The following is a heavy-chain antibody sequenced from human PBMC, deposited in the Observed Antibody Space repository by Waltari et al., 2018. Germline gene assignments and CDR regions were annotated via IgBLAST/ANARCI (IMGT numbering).Heavy chain of an antibody. CDR3: ARVGVGSSGWLDH. Sequence: EVQLVESGGGLVQPGGSLRLSCAASGFTFSSYWVNWVRPAPGKGLVWVSRINSDGSSTSYADSVKGRVTISRDNAKNTLYLQMNSLRAEDTAVYYCARVGVGSSGWLDHWGQGTLVTVSS. J-gene: IGHJ4*02. CDR1: GFTFSSYW. CDR2: INSDGSST. D-gene: IGHD6-19*01. V-gene: IGHV3-74*01.